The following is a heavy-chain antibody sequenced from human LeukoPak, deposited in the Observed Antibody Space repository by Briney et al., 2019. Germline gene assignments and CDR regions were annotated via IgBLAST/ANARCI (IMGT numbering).Heavy chain of an antibody. Sequence: SETLSLTCTVSGGSISSYYWSWIRQPPGKGLEWIGYIYYSGSTNYNPSLKSRVTISVDTSKNQFSLKLSSVTAADTAVYYCASSNGDYDLSFDYWGQGTLVTVSS. CDR1: GGSISSYY. CDR3: ASSNGDYDLSFDY. V-gene: IGHV4-59*08. D-gene: IGHD4-17*01. CDR2: IYYSGST. J-gene: IGHJ4*02.